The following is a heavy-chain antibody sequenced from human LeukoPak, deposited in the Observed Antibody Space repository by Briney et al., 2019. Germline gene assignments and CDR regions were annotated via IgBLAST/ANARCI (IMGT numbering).Heavy chain of an antibody. J-gene: IGHJ3*02. CDR3: ARGGTYDYVWGSYRNDIAPEAFDI. CDR1: GYTFTGYY. V-gene: IGHV1-2*06. D-gene: IGHD3-16*02. CDR2: INPNSGGT. Sequence: GASVKVSCKASGYTFTGYYMHWVRQAPGQGLEWMGRINPNSGGTNYAQKFQGRVTMTRDTSISIAYMELSRLRSDDTAVYYCARGGTYDYVWGSYRNDIAPEAFDIWGQGTMVTVSS.